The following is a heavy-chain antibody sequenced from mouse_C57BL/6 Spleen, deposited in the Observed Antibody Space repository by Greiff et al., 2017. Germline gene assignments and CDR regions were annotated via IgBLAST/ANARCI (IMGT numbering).Heavy chain of an antibody. J-gene: IGHJ2*01. D-gene: IGHD2-5*01. V-gene: IGHV1-42*01. Sequence: VQLQQSGPELVKPGASVKISCKASGYSFTGYYMNWVKQSPEKSLEWIGEINPTTGGTTYNQKFKAKATLTVDKSSSTAYMQLKSLTSEDSADYYCATTNYSNLDYWGQGTTLTVSS. CDR1: GYSFTGYY. CDR2: INPTTGGT. CDR3: ATTNYSNLDY.